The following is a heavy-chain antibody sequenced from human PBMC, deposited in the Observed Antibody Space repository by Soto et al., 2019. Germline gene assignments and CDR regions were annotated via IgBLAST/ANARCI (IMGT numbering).Heavy chain of an antibody. V-gene: IGHV1-18*01. CDR3: ARGSSSAGHDY. CDR1: GYTFTSYG. Sequence: QVQLVQSGAEVKKPGASVKVSCKASGYTFTSYGISWVRQAPGQGLEWMGWISAYNGNTNYAQKLQGRVTMTTDTSTSTAYTELRSLRSNDRAVYFSARGSSSAGHDYWGQGTLVTVSS. J-gene: IGHJ4*02. CDR2: ISAYNGNT. D-gene: IGHD6-25*01.